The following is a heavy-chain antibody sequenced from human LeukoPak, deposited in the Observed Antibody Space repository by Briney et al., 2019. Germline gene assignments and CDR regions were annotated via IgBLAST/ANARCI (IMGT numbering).Heavy chain of an antibody. CDR3: AGVLRYGDYGY. D-gene: IGHD4-17*01. CDR2: ISHSGST. V-gene: IGHV4-34*01. Sequence: SETLSLTCAIYGGSFSDYYWSWIRQPPGKGLEWIGEISHSGSTNYNSSLKSRVTISVDTSKNQFSLKLNSVTAADTAVYYCAGVLRYGDYGYWGQGTLVTVSS. J-gene: IGHJ4*02. CDR1: GGSFSDYY.